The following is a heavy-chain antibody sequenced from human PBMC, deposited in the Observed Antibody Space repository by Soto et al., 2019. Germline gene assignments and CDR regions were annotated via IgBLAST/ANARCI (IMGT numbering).Heavy chain of an antibody. V-gene: IGHV2-5*02. J-gene: IGHJ4*02. Sequence: QITLKESGPPLVKPTQTLTLTCTFSGFSLSTSGVGVGWIRQPPGKALEWLAVIYWDDDKRSSSSLKSRLTNLNDPSKSQVVLTMTNMDPVDTATYYCAHHPYYGLGTYSFDYWGQGILVTVSS. CDR1: GFSLSTSGVG. D-gene: IGHD3-10*01. CDR2: IYWDDDK. CDR3: AHHPYYGLGTYSFDY.